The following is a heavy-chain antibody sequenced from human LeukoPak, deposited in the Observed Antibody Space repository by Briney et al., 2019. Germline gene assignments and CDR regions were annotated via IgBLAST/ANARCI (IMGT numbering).Heavy chain of an antibody. CDR3: ARDVLR. CDR2: IYKTGST. Sequence: SQTLSLTCTVSGDSITSGGYYWSRIRQRPGKGLEWIGYIYKTGSTYYSPSLKSRVTMSVDTSRNQFSLKLNSVTAADTAVYYCARDVLRWGQGTLVTVSS. J-gene: IGHJ4*02. V-gene: IGHV4-31*03. CDR1: GDSITSGGYY.